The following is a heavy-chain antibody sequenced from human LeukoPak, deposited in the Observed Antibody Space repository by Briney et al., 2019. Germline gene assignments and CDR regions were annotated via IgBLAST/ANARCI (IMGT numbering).Heavy chain of an antibody. Sequence: GGSLRLSCAASGFTVNSNYMSWVRQSPGKGLEWVSVIYSGGSTYYADSVKGRFTISRDNSKNTLYLQMNSLRAEDTAVYYCSITIPSFDFWGQGTLVTVSS. CDR1: GFTVNSNY. V-gene: IGHV3-53*01. CDR2: IYSGGST. CDR3: SITIPSFDF. D-gene: IGHD3-3*01. J-gene: IGHJ4*02.